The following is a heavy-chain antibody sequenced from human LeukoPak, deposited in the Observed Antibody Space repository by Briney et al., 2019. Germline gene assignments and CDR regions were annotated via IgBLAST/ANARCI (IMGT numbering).Heavy chain of an antibody. CDR3: AICSSTWSGDRPDS. Sequence: SVKVSCKASGGTFRNYPISWVRQAPGQGLEWMGGILPIFRMTNYAEKFQGRVTITADESTTTAYLELNSLRSEDTAVYYCAICSSTWSGDRPDSWGQGSLVTVSS. CDR2: ILPIFRMT. D-gene: IGHD2-2*01. V-gene: IGHV1-69*01. CDR1: GGTFRNYP. J-gene: IGHJ4*02.